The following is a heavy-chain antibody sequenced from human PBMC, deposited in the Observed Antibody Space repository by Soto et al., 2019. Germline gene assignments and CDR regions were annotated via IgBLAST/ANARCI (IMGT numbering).Heavy chain of an antibody. CDR3: ARFDRSFDY. J-gene: IGHJ4*02. Sequence: SETLSLTCTVSGGSISSYYWSWIRQPPGKGLEWIGYIYYSGSTNYNPSLKSRVTISVDTSKNQFSLKLSSVTAADTAVYCCARFDRSFDYWGQGTLVTVSS. D-gene: IGHD3-9*01. V-gene: IGHV4-59*08. CDR1: GGSISSYY. CDR2: IYYSGST.